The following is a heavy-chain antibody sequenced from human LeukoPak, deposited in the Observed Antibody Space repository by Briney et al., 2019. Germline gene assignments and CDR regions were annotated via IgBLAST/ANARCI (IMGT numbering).Heavy chain of an antibody. J-gene: IGHJ4*02. CDR1: GFTFSSYS. V-gene: IGHV3-21*01. CDR2: ISSSSSYI. CDR3: ARSGDAMIVHLDY. D-gene: IGHD3-22*01. Sequence: GGSLRLSCAASGFTFSSYSMNWVRQAPGKGLEWVSSISSSSSYIYYADSVKGRFTISRDNAKNSLYLQMNSLRAGDMAVYYCARSGDAMIVHLDYWGQGTLVTVSS.